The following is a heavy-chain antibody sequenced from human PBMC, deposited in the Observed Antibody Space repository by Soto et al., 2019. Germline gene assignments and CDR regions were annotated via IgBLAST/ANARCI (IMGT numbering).Heavy chain of an antibody. V-gene: IGHV1-8*01. CDR3: ARRGYDSPFDY. J-gene: IGHJ4*02. CDR1: GYTFGNND. CDR2: MNPNSGNT. Sequence: ASVKVSCKASGYTFGNNDISWVRQATGQGLEWMGWMNPNSGNTGYAQKFQGQVTISADKSISTAYLQWSSLKASDTAMYYCARRGYDSPFDYWGQGTLVTVSS. D-gene: IGHD5-12*01.